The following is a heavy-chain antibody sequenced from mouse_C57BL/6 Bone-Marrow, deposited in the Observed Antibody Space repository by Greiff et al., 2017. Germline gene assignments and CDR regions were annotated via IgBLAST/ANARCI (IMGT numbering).Heavy chain of an antibody. CDR2: ISYDGSN. CDR3: ASGWFAY. CDR1: GYSITSGYY. V-gene: IGHV3-6*01. Sequence: EVQLQLSGPGLVKPSQSLSLSCSVTGYSITSGYYWYWIRQFPGNILEWMGYISYDGSNNYNPSLKNRISITRDTSKNQLFLKLNSVTAEDTATYYCASGWFAYWGQGTLVTVSA. J-gene: IGHJ3*01.